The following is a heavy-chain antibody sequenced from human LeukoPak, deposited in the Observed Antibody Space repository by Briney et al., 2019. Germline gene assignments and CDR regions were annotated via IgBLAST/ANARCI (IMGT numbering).Heavy chain of an antibody. CDR3: TTPYPVVPAEDY. D-gene: IGHD2-2*01. V-gene: IGHV3-15*01. CDR1: GFTFSNAW. Sequence: GGSLRLSCAASGFTFSNAWMSWVRQAPGKGLEWVGRIKSKTDGGTTDYAAPVKGRFTTSRDDSKNTLYLQMNSLKTEDTAVYYCTTPYPVVPAEDYWGQGTLVTVSS. CDR2: IKSKTDGGTT. J-gene: IGHJ4*02.